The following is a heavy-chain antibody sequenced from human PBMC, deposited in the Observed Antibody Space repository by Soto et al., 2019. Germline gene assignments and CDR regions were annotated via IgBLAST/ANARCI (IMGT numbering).Heavy chain of an antibody. Sequence: SQTLSLTCAVYGGSFSGYYWSWIRQPPGKGVEWIGEINHSGSTNYNPSLKSRVTISVDTSKNQFSLKLSSVTAADTAVYYCARGLQVAHYYYYYMDVWGKGTTVTVSS. CDR3: ARGLQVAHYYYYYMDV. D-gene: IGHD2-15*01. J-gene: IGHJ6*03. V-gene: IGHV4-34*01. CDR1: GGSFSGYY. CDR2: INHSGST.